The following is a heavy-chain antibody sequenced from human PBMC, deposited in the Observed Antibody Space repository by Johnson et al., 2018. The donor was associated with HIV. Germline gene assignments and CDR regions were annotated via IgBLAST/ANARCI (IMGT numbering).Heavy chain of an antibody. J-gene: IGHJ3*01. Sequence: QVQLVESGGGVVQPGGSLRLSCAASGFTFRSYGMHWVRQAPGKGLEWVAFIRYDGSAKYYADSVKGRFTISRDSPKNTLNLQMNSLRTEDTAMYYCTGGWYNLSAFDVWGQGTMVTVSS. CDR3: TGGWYNLSAFDV. CDR2: IRYDGSAK. D-gene: IGHD1-1*01. CDR1: GFTFRSYG. V-gene: IGHV3-30*02.